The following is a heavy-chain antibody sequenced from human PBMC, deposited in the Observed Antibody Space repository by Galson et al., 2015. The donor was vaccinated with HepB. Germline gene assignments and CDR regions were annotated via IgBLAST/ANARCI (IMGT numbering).Heavy chain of an antibody. Sequence: SETLSLTCVVSGDSITNNYWTWMRQSPGRGLEWIGYVYYTGSTNYNPSLKSRVTMSVDTSRNQFSLKLSSVTATDTAIYFCAGRLRFYFDVWGRGTLVAVSS. V-gene: IGHV4-59*08. CDR3: AGRLRFYFDV. J-gene: IGHJ2*01. D-gene: IGHD3-10*01. CDR1: GDSITNNY. CDR2: VYYTGST.